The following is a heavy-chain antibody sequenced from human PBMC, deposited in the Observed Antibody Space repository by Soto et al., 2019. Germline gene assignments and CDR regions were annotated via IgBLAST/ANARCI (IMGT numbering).Heavy chain of an antibody. J-gene: IGHJ4*02. CDR3: ARFRVAPHAQYFEY. CDR2: ISSSSSYV. Sequence: EVQLVESGGGLVKPGGSLRLSCAASGFTFSSYDMNWVRQAPGKGLEWVSAISSSSSYVYYADSVKGRFTISRDNAKNSLYLQMHSLRAEDTAVYYCARFRVAPHAQYFEYWGQGTFVTVSS. CDR1: GFTFSSYD. V-gene: IGHV3-21*01. D-gene: IGHD3-10*01.